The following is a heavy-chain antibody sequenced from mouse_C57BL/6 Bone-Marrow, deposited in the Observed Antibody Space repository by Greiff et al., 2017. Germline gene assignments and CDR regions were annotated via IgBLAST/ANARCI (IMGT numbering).Heavy chain of an antibody. D-gene: IGHD2-2*01. CDR3: ATYGYHWYFDV. V-gene: IGHV1-81*01. Sequence: VMLVESGAELARPGASVKLSCKASGYTFTSYGISWVKQRTGQGLEWIGEIYPRSGNTYYNEKFKGKATLTADKSSSTAYMELRSLTSEDSAVXFCATYGYHWYFDVWGTGTTVTVSS. J-gene: IGHJ1*03. CDR2: IYPRSGNT. CDR1: GYTFTSYG.